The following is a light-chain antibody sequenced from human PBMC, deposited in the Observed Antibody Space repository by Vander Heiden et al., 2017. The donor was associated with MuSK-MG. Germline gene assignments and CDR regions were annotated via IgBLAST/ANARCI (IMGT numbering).Light chain of an antibody. CDR2: DVS. J-gene: IGLJ3*02. CDR1: SSDVGGYNY. CDR3: TSYPSSSVV. Sequence: QSALTQPASVSGSPGQSITISCTGTSSDVGGYNYVSWYQQHPGKAPKRMMYDVSNRPSGVSNRFSGSKSGKTAYLTISGLQAEDEADYSCTSYPSSSVVFGGGTKLTVL. V-gene: IGLV2-14*01.